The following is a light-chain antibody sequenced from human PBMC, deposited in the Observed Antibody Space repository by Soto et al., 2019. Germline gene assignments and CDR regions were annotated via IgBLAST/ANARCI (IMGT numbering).Light chain of an antibody. CDR3: QQYGGSPYT. J-gene: IGKJ2*01. CDR2: GAS. V-gene: IGKV3-20*01. Sequence: EIVLTQSPGTLSLSPGDRATLSCRASQSVSSGSLAWYQQKPGQAPWLLIYGASTRATGIPDRFSGSGSGTDFTLTISRLEPEDFAVYYCQQYGGSPYTFGRGTKLEIK. CDR1: QSVSSGS.